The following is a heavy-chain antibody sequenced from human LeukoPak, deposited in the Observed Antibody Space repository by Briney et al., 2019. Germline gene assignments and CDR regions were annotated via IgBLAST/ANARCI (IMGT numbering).Heavy chain of an antibody. V-gene: IGHV3-74*01. CDR2: INSDGSST. Sequence: AGSLRLSCAASGFAFSSYCMHWVRHAPGKGLVWVSRINSDGSSTSYADSVKGRFTISRDNAKNTLYLQMNSLRAEDTAVYYCARRDSSGYYNSNWFDPWGQGTLVTVSS. CDR1: GFAFSSYC. D-gene: IGHD3-22*01. CDR3: ARRDSSGYYNSNWFDP. J-gene: IGHJ5*02.